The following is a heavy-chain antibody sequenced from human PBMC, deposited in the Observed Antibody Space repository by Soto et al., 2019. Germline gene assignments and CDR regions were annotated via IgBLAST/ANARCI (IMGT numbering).Heavy chain of an antibody. V-gene: IGHV1-18*01. CDR1: GYTFSSHG. CDR3: AREGSYGWYDC. D-gene: IGHD2-15*01. J-gene: IGHJ5*01. Sequence: QVQLVQSGAEVRKPGVSVKVSCKASGYTFSSHGIIWVRQAPGQGLEWMGWISGYNGNAKYAQRFQGRVTMTTDTSTSTVYMDLRSLGSDDSAVYYCAREGSYGWYDCWGQGTLVTVSS. CDR2: ISGYNGNA.